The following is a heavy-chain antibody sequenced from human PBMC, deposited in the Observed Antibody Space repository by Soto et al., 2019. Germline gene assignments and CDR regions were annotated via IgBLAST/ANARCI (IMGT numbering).Heavy chain of an antibody. CDR1: GYPVTAYY. J-gene: IGHJ3*02. CDR3: ARGGGVGVAGSAAFDM. D-gene: IGHD3-3*01. CDR2: INPATGAA. V-gene: IGHV1-2*02. Sequence: QLHLVQSGAVVKKPGASVTVSCSASGYPVTAYYMHWVRQAPGRGLEWMGGINPATGAAKYTQTFQGRGTMTREPSTSKGFMELSGLTSEDTAGLFCARGGGVGVAGSAAFDMWGQGTLVTVSS.